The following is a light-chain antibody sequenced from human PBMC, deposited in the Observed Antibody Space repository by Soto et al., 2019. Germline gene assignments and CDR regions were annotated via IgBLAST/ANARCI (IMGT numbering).Light chain of an antibody. CDR1: SSNIGAGYD. Sequence: QLVLTQPPSVSGAPGQRVTISCTGSSSNIGAGYDVHWYQQLPGTAPKLLIYGNSNRPSGVPDRFSGSKSGTSASLAITGLQAEDDADYYCQSSDSSLNVFGTGTKLTVL. CDR3: QSSDSSLNV. CDR2: GNS. V-gene: IGLV1-40*01. J-gene: IGLJ1*01.